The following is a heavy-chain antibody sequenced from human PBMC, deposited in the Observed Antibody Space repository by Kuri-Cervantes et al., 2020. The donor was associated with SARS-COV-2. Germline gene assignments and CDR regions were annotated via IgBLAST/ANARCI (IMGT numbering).Heavy chain of an antibody. V-gene: IGHV3-23*01. CDR3: AKGDYKALDY. Sequence: GESLKISCAASGFTFSSYAMSWVRQAPGKGLEWVSAISGSGGSTYYADSEKGRFTISRDNSKNTLYLQMNSLRAEDTAVYYCAKGDYKALDYWGQGTLVTVSS. D-gene: IGHD4-11*01. J-gene: IGHJ4*02. CDR1: GFTFSSYA. CDR2: ISGSGGST.